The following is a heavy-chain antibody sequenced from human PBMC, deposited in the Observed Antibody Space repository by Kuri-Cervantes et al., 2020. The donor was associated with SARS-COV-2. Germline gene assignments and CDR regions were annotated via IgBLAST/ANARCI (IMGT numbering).Heavy chain of an antibody. D-gene: IGHD1-26*01. CDR3: ARNQVGGYYYYYMDV. V-gene: IGHV4-59*12. CDR1: GGSISSYY. Sequence: SETLSLTCTVSGGSISSYYWSWIRQPPGKGLEWIGYIYYSGSTNYNPSLKSRVTISVDTSKNQFSLKLSSVTAADTAAYYCARNQVGGYYYYYMDVWGKGTTVTVSS. J-gene: IGHJ6*03. CDR2: IYYSGST.